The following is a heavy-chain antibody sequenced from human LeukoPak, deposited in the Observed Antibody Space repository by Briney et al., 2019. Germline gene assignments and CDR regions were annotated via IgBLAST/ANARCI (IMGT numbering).Heavy chain of an antibody. D-gene: IGHD1-14*01. Sequence: GGSLRLSCAASGFTFSSYVMSWVRQAPGKGLEWVSSISASGSSTYYADSVKGRFTISRDNSKSTLYLQMPSLRAEDTALYYCAKDRAGKGTPDYWGQGTLVTVSS. CDR2: ISASGSST. CDR1: GFTFSSYV. CDR3: AKDRAGKGTPDY. V-gene: IGHV3-23*01. J-gene: IGHJ4*02.